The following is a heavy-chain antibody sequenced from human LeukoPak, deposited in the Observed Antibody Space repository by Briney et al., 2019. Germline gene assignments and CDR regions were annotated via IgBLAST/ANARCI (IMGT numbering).Heavy chain of an antibody. Sequence: GGSLRLSCAASGFTFSTYGIHWVRQAPGKGLEWVAFIRYDGSNKYYADSVKGRFTISRDNSKNTLYLQMNSLRADDTAVYYCAKDNYDYGDYDGGDYWGQGTLVTVSS. J-gene: IGHJ4*02. CDR2: IRYDGSNK. V-gene: IGHV3-30*02. CDR3: AKDNYDYGDYDGGDY. D-gene: IGHD4-17*01. CDR1: GFTFSTYG.